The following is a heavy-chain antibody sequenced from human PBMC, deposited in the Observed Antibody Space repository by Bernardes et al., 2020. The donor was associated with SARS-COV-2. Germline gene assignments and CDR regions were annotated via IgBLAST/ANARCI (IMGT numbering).Heavy chain of an antibody. D-gene: IGHD1-26*01. V-gene: IGHV3-23*01. CDR2: ITDSGDST. CDR1: GFTFSSYT. J-gene: IGHJ4*02. CDR3: AKRRVEWELLHYFDS. Sequence: GTLTLSCEVSGFTFSSYTMNWVRKAPGKGLEWVSTITDSGDSTYYADSVKGRFTISRDNSKDRLYLQMNSLRAEDTAVYFCAKRRVEWELLHYFDSWGQGTLVTVSS.